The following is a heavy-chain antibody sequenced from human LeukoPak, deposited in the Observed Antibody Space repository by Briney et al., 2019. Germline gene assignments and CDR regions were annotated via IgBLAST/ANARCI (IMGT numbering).Heavy chain of an antibody. CDR2: TYYRSKWCS. V-gene: IGHV6-1*01. CDR1: GDSVSSNSAT. Sequence: SQTLSLTCAISGDSVSSNSATWNWIRQSPSRGLEWLGRTYYRSKWCSDYALSVKSRITINPDTSKNQFSLQLNSVTPEDTAVYYCASTSPSRGSYWGQGTLVTVSS. D-gene: IGHD1-26*01. J-gene: IGHJ4*02. CDR3: ASTSPSRGSY.